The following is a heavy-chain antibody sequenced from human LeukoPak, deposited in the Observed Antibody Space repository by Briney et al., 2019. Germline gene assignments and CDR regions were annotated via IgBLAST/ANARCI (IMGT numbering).Heavy chain of an antibody. CDR2: ICSSGSTI. J-gene: IGHJ4*02. CDR3: ARDRDPYYYDSSGYSPKYYFDY. CDR1: GFTLSSFE. V-gene: IGHV3-48*03. Sequence: PGGALRLSCAAPGFTLSSFEMNWVRPAPGEGLEWVSYICSSGSTIYYADSVKGRFTISRDNSKNTLYLQMNSLRAEDTAVYYCARDRDPYYYDSSGYSPKYYFDYWGQGTLVTVSS. D-gene: IGHD3-22*01.